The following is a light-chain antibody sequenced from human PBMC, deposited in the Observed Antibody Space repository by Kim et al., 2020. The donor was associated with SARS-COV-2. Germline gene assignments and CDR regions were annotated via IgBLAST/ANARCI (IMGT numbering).Light chain of an antibody. CDR3: QQYESWPPYT. V-gene: IGKV3-15*01. CDR2: GAS. Sequence: VSPGERATLSCRASQSVRTNLAWYQQKPGQSPRLLIYGASSRATSVPARFSGSGSGTEFTLTISSLQSEDFAVYYCQQYESWPPYTFGQGTKLEI. CDR1: QSVRTN. J-gene: IGKJ2*01.